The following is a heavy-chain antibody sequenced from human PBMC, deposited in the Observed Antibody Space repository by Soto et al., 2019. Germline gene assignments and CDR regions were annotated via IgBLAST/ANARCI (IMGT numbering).Heavy chain of an antibody. Sequence: QVPLVQSGAEVKKPGSSVKVSCKASGGTFSSYAISWVRQAPGQGLEWMGGIIPIFGTANYAQKFQGRVTITADESTSTAYMELSSLRSEDTAVYYCASGTKYDFLSGYGAFDIWGQGTMVTVSS. J-gene: IGHJ3*02. D-gene: IGHD3-3*01. CDR2: IIPIFGTA. V-gene: IGHV1-69*01. CDR3: ASGTKYDFLSGYGAFDI. CDR1: GGTFSSYA.